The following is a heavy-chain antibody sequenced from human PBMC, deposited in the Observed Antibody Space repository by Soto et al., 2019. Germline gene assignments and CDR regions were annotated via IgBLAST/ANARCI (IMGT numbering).Heavy chain of an antibody. Sequence: GGSLRLSCAASGFTFSSYAMSWVRQAPGKGLEWVSAISGSGGSTYYADSVKGRFTISRDNSKKTLYLQMNSLRAEDTAVYYCAKAQYCSSTSCYKNWFDPWGQGTLVTVSS. CDR2: ISGSGGST. J-gene: IGHJ5*02. CDR1: GFTFSSYA. CDR3: AKAQYCSSTSCYKNWFDP. D-gene: IGHD2-2*02. V-gene: IGHV3-23*01.